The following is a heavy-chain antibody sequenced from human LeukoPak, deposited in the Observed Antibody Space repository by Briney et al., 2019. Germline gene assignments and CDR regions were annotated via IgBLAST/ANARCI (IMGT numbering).Heavy chain of an antibody. D-gene: IGHD4/OR15-4a*01. CDR1: GYSISSGYY. CDR2: IYHSGRT. V-gene: IGHV4-38-2*02. J-gene: IGHJ3*02. Sequence: SETLSLTCTVSGYSISSGYYWGWIRQPPGKGLAWIGIIYHSGRTDYNPSLKSRVTISEDTSKNQFSLKLSSVTAADTAVYYCARGLAAKANAFDIWGQGTMVTVSS. CDR3: ARGLAAKANAFDI.